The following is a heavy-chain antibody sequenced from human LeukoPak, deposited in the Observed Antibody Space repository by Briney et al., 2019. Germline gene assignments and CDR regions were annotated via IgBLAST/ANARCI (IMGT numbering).Heavy chain of an antibody. J-gene: IGHJ3*02. CDR3: ACNYYDSSGYYADAFDI. CDR1: GGSFSGYY. V-gene: IGHV4-59*08. D-gene: IGHD3-22*01. CDR2: LYYSGST. Sequence: SKTLSLTCAVYGGSFSGYYWSWIRQPPGKGLEWNGYLYYSGSTNYNPSLKSRVTISVDTSKNQFSLKLSSVTAADTAVYYCACNYYDSSGYYADAFDIWGQGTMVTVSS.